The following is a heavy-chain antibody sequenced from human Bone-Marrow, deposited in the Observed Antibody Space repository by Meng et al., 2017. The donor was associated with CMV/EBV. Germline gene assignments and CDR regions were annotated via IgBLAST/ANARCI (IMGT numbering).Heavy chain of an antibody. J-gene: IGHJ6*02. V-gene: IGHV3-30*02. CDR3: ARDFDFWSGYPDYYGMDV. CDR2: IVSDGTRK. Sequence: GGSLRLSCAASGFTFSNYGMHWVRQAPGKGLEWVTYIVSDGTRKYYADSVKGRFTLSRDNSENTLFLQMNSLRAEDTAVYYCARDFDFWSGYPDYYGMDVWGQGTTVTVSS. CDR1: GFTFSNYG. D-gene: IGHD3-3*01.